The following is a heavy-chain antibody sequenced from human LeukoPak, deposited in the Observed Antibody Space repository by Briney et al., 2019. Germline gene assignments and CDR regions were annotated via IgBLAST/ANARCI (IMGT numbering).Heavy chain of an antibody. V-gene: IGHV1-2*02. J-gene: IGHJ1*01. D-gene: IGHD1-26*01. Sequence: GASVKVSCKASGYTFTGYYMHWVRQAPGQGLEWMGWINPNSGGTNYAQKFQGRVTMTRDTSISTAYMELSRLRSDDTAVYYCARDPGPTWGIYYFVHFQHWGQGTLVTVSS. CDR3: ARDPGPTWGIYYFVHFQH. CDR2: INPNSGGT. CDR1: GYTFTGYY.